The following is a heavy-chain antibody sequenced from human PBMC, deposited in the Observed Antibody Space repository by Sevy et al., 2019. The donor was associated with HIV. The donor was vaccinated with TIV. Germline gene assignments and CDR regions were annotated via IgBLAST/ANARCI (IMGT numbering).Heavy chain of an antibody. J-gene: IGHJ3*01. Sequence: SETLSLTCTVSGGSINSDHWNWIRQPPGKGLEWIGNVYDTGGTNYNPSPRNRVTISVDRTKNQFSLNLTSVTAADTAVYYCARRNDFDVWGQGTMVTVSS. V-gene: IGHV4-59*08. CDR1: GGSINSDH. CDR3: ARRNDFDV. CDR2: VYDTGGT.